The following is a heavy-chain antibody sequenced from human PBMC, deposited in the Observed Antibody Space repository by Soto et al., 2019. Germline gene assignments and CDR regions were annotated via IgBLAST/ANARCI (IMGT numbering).Heavy chain of an antibody. CDR3: AKDPRYSGYEVDY. CDR2: ISGSGGST. J-gene: IGHJ4*02. CDR1: GFTFSSYG. Sequence: PGGSLRLSCAASGFTFSSYGMHWVRQAPGKGLEWVSAISGSGGSTYYADSVKGRFTISRDNSKNTLYLQMNSLRAEDTAVYYCAKDPRYSGYEVDYWGQGTLVTVSS. V-gene: IGHV3-23*01. D-gene: IGHD5-12*01.